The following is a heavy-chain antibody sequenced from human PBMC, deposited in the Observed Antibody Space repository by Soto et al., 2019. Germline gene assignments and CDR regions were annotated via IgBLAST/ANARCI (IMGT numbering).Heavy chain of an antibody. CDR3: ARDLHYDILTGYGDY. D-gene: IGHD3-9*01. V-gene: IGHV3-21*01. CDR1: GFTFSSYS. CDR2: ISSSSSYI. J-gene: IGHJ4*02. Sequence: SGGSLRLSCAASGFTFSSYSMNWVRQAPGKGLEWVSSISSSSSYIYYADSVKGRFTISRDNAKNSLYLQMNSLRAEDTAVYYCARDLHYDILTGYGDYWGQGTLVTVSS.